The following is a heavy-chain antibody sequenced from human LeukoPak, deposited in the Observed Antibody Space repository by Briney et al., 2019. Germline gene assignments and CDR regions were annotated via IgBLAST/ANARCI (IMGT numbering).Heavy chain of an antibody. J-gene: IGHJ6*03. V-gene: IGHV3-66*02. CDR3: AREVQSWGLGSAMDV. Sequence: GGSLRLSCAASGFTVSSNYMSWVRRAPGKGLEWVSVIYSGGSTYYADSVKGRFTISRDNSKNTLYLQMNSLRAEDTAVYYCAREVQSWGLGSAMDVWGKGTTVTVSS. D-gene: IGHD3-10*01. CDR2: IYSGGST. CDR1: GFTVSSNY.